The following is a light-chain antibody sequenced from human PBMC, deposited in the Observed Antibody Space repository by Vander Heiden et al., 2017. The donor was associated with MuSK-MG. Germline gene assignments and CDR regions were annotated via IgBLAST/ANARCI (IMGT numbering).Light chain of an antibody. CDR1: KLGDKY. CDR3: QAWDSRTALVV. V-gene: IGLV3-1*01. Sequence: SYELTQPPSVSVSPGQTASITCSGDKLGDKYACWYQQKPGQSPVLVIYQDSKRPSGIPERFSGSNSGKTATLNISGTQAMDEADYYCQAWDSRTALVVFGTGTKVTV. J-gene: IGLJ1*01. CDR2: QDS.